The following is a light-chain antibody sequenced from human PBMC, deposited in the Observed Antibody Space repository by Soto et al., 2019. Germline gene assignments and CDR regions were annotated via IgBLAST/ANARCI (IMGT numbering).Light chain of an antibody. V-gene: IGKV3-20*01. Sequence: EVVLTQSPGTVSLSPGERATLSCRASQTITSDYLAWYQQKPGQAPRLLIYAASNRATGIPDRFSGTGSGTDFTLTISRLEPEDFAVYYCLQYGSSITWTFGQGTKVEIK. CDR3: LQYGSSITWT. CDR2: AAS. CDR1: QTITSDY. J-gene: IGKJ1*01.